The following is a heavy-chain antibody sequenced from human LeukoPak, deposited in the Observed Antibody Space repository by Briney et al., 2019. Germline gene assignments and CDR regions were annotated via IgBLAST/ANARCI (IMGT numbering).Heavy chain of an antibody. Sequence: PSETLSLTCAVSGYSISSGYYWGWTRQPPGKGLEWIGSIYHSGSTYYNPSLKSRVTISVDTSKNQFSLKLSSVTAADTAVYYCARGITIFGVVIAPNWFDPWGQGTLVTVSS. V-gene: IGHV4-38-2*01. J-gene: IGHJ5*02. D-gene: IGHD3-3*01. CDR2: IYHSGST. CDR3: ARGITIFGVVIAPNWFDP. CDR1: GYSISSGYY.